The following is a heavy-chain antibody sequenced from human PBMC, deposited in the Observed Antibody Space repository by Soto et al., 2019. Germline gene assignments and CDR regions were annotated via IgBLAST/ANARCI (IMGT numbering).Heavy chain of an antibody. Sequence: LRLSCADSGFTFSSYWMSWVRQAPGKGLEWVADIKQDGSEKYYVDSVKGRFTISRDNAKNSLYLQMNSLRADDTAVYYCARVLPGGGYPHDYFDYWGQGTLVTVS. CDR1: GFTFSSYW. CDR2: IKQDGSEK. D-gene: IGHD2-15*01. CDR3: ARVLPGGGYPHDYFDY. J-gene: IGHJ4*02. V-gene: IGHV3-7*01.